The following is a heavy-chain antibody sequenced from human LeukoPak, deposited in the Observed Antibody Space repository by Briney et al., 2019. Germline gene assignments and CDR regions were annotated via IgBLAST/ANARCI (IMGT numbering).Heavy chain of an antibody. V-gene: IGHV1-46*01. J-gene: IGHJ4*02. D-gene: IGHD4-23*01. CDR2: INPSGGST. CDR3: ARRRVSDYGGNSGPYYFDY. CDR1: GYTFTSYY. Sequence: ASVKVSCKASGYTFTSYYMHWVRQAPGQGLEWMGIINPSGGSTSYAQKFQGRVTMTRDMSTSTVYMELSSLRSEDTAVYYCARRRVSDYGGNSGPYYFDYWGQGTLVTVFS.